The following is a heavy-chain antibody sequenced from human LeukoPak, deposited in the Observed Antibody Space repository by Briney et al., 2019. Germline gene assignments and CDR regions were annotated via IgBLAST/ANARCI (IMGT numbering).Heavy chain of an antibody. CDR1: AYTFTGYY. J-gene: IGHJ4*02. Sequence: ASVKVSCNLSAYTFTGYYMHWVRQAPGQGLEWMGWINPNSGGTNYAQKFQGRVTMTRDTSISTAYMELSRLRSDDTAVYYCARVLYYYDSSGYHHPYYFDYWGQGTLVTVSS. CDR2: INPNSGGT. D-gene: IGHD3-22*01. CDR3: ARVLYYYDSSGYHHPYYFDY. V-gene: IGHV1-2*02.